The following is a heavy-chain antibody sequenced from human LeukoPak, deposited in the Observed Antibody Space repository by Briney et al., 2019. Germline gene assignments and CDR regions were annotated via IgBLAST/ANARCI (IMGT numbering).Heavy chain of an antibody. J-gene: IGHJ4*02. CDR2: ISYSGST. CDR1: GGSISSSSYY. V-gene: IGHV4-39*07. CDR3: ARTTEQWLVLIY. D-gene: IGHD6-19*01. Sequence: SETRSLTCTVSGGSISSSSYYWGWIRQPPGKGLEWIGTISYSGSTYYNPSLKSRVTISVDTSKNQFSLKLSSVTAADTAVYYCARTTEQWLVLIYWGQGTLVTVSS.